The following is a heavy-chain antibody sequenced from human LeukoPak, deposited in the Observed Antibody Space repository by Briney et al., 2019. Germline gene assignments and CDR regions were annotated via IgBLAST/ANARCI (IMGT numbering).Heavy chain of an antibody. CDR2: ISGSGGST. V-gene: IGHV3-23*01. J-gene: IGHJ6*04. D-gene: IGHD6-19*01. Sequence: GGSLRLSCAASGFTFSSYAMSWVRQAPGKGLEWVSAISGSGGSTYYADSVKGRFTIPRDNSKNTLYLQMNSLRAEDTAVYYCAKITAVAGGYYYYGMDVWGKGTTVTVSS. CDR3: AKITAVAGGYYYYGMDV. CDR1: GFTFSSYA.